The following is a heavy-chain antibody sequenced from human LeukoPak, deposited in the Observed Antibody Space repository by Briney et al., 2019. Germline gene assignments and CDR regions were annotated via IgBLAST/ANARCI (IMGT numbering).Heavy chain of an antibody. CDR3: ARLQHNWFDP. CDR2: IRISSRDL. J-gene: IGHJ5*02. V-gene: IGHV3-21*01. D-gene: IGHD4-11*01. Sequence: PVRCLRLSCAASGFTFSSYSMIWVRQARGKGREWVSSIRISSRDLYHADSVKGRYTISRDNAKNSLYLQMNSLRAEDTAVYYCARLQHNWFDPWGQGTLVTVSS. CDR1: GFTFSSYS.